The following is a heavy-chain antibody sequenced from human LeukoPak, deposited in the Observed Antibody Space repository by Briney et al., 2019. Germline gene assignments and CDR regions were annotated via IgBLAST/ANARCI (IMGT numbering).Heavy chain of an antibody. CDR2: IYTSGGT. J-gene: IGHJ4*02. D-gene: IGHD3-10*01. V-gene: IGHV4-61*02. CDR3: AREPPHYYGSGSYYS. CDR1: GGSISSGSYY. Sequence: SQTLSLTCTVSGGSISSGSYYWSWIRQPAGKGLEWIGRIYTSGGTNYNPSLKSRVTISVDTSKNQFSLKLSSVTAADTAVYYCAREPPHYYGSGSYYSWGQGTLVTVSS.